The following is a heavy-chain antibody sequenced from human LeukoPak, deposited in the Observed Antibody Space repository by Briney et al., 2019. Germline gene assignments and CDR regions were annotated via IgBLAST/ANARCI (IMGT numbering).Heavy chain of an antibody. CDR3: AKGSSIAVRAFFDY. CDR2: ISYDGSNK. Sequence: PGGSLRLSCAASGFTFSSYGMHWVRQAPGKGLEWVAVISYDGSNKYYADSVKGRFTISRDNSKNTLYLQMNSLRAEDTAVYYCAKGSSIAVRAFFDYWGQGTLVTVSS. CDR1: GFTFSSYG. J-gene: IGHJ4*02. D-gene: IGHD6-6*01. V-gene: IGHV3-30*18.